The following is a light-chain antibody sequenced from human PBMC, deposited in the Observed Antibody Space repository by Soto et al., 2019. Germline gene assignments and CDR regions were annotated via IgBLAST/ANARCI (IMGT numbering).Light chain of an antibody. Sequence: EMVMTQSPATLSVSPGERATLSCRASQNLSRNLAWYQQQPGQAPRLLIFYASTRATGMPARFSGSGSGTDFTLTISSLQSEDFAVDYFQQYDKWPHSFGQGIKLEIK. CDR3: QQYDKWPHS. V-gene: IGKV3D-15*01. CDR2: YAS. J-gene: IGKJ2*01. CDR1: QNLSRN.